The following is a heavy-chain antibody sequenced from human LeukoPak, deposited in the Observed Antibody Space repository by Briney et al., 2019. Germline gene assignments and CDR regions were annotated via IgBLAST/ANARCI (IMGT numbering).Heavy chain of an antibody. CDR1: GASISSYC. CDR3: ATSHDAKTAPYAL. Sequence: SETLSLTCTVSGASISSYCWSWVRQSPGKGLEWIAYIYTNGRSDYNPSLKSRVTMSLDTSKNQLSMELRFLTAADTAVYYCATSHDAKTAPYALWGQGTLVTVSS. V-gene: IGHV4-4*09. D-gene: IGHD2-2*01. CDR2: IYTNGRS. J-gene: IGHJ4*02.